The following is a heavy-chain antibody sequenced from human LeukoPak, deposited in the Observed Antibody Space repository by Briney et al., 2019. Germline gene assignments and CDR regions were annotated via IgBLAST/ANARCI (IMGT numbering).Heavy chain of an antibody. V-gene: IGHV3-23*01. CDR2: ISGSGGST. D-gene: IGHD3-3*01. CDR3: ARDLGDFWSGPPRVAFDI. CDR1: GFTFSSYA. J-gene: IGHJ3*02. Sequence: GGSLRLSCAASGFTFSSYAMSWVRQAPGKGLEWVSAISGSGGSTYYADSVKGRFTISRDNAKNSLYLQMNSLRAEDTAVYYCARDLGDFWSGPPRVAFDIWGQGTMVTVSS.